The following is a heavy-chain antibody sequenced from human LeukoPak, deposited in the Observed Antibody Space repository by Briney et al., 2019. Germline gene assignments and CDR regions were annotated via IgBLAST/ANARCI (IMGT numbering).Heavy chain of an antibody. CDR1: GDSISSGFFY. CDR2: IYTSGST. V-gene: IGHV4-61*02. Sequence: SQTLSLTCTVSGDSISSGFFYWSWIRQPAGKGLEWIGRIYTSGSTNYNPSLKSRVTISVDTSKNQFSLKLSSVTAADTAVYYCATGIVGATDNMDVWGKGTMVTVSS. J-gene: IGHJ6*03. CDR3: ATGIVGATDNMDV. D-gene: IGHD1-26*01.